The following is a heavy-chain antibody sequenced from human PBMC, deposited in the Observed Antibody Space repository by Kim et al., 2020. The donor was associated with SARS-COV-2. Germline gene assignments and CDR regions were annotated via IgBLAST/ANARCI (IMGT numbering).Heavy chain of an antibody. D-gene: IGHD6-13*01. Sequence: SETLSLTCAVYGGSFSGYYWSWIRQPPGKGLEWIGEINHSGSTNYNPSLKSRVTISVDTSKNQFSLKLSSVTAADTAVYYCARGDSSSWYYFDYWGQGTLVTVSS. CDR1: GGSFSGYY. V-gene: IGHV4-34*01. CDR2: INHSGST. CDR3: ARGDSSSWYYFDY. J-gene: IGHJ4*02.